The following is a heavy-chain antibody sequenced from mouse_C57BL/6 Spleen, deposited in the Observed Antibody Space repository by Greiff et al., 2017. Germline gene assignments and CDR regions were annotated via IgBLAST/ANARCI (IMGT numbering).Heavy chain of an antibody. Sequence: EVKLMESGPELVKPGASVKISCKASGYSFTDYNMNWVKQSNGKSLEWIGVINPNYGTTSYNQKFKGKATLTVDQSSSTAYMQLNSLTSEDSAVYYCARSGSYDDYFDYWGQGTTLTVSS. D-gene: IGHD1-1*02. CDR2: INPNYGTT. CDR1: GYSFTDYN. J-gene: IGHJ2*01. V-gene: IGHV1-39*01. CDR3: ARSGSYDDYFDY.